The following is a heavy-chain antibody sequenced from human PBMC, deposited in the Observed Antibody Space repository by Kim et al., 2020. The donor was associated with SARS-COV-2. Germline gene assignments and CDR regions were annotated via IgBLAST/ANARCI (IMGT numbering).Heavy chain of an antibody. CDR1: GFTFSSYW. CDR2: INSDATNT. CDR3: ARGDSGP. V-gene: IGHV3-74*01. Sequence: GGSLRLSCAASGFTFSSYWMHWVRQAPGKGLVWASRINSDATNTFYADSVKGRFTISRDNAENTLYLQMTSLRVEDTAVYYCARGDSGPWGQGTLVTVAS. J-gene: IGHJ5*02. D-gene: IGHD1-26*01.